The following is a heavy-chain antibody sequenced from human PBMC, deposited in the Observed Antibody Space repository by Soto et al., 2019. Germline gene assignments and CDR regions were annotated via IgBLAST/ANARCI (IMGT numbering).Heavy chain of an antibody. CDR2: IYHTGAT. Sequence: TPSITSTVSGASTISVDYYWTWFRQPPGKGLEWIGHIYHTGATYYNPSLESRVVMSVDTSNNQFSLKLSSVTAADTALFYCARGAVVSLVRGVMGGNWFDPWGQGTLVT. D-gene: IGHD3-10*01. CDR1: GASTISVDYY. J-gene: IGHJ5*02. V-gene: IGHV4-30-4*01. CDR3: ARGAVVSLVRGVMGGNWFDP.